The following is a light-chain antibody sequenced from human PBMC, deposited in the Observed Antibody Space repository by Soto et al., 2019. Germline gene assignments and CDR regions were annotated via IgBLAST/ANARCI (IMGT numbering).Light chain of an antibody. CDR1: QSGNRK. Sequence: EIVLTQSPATLPVSPGERATLSCRASQSGNRKLAWYQQRPGHAPRLLIYDASIRATGIPARFSGSGSGTAFTLTLSSLQSEDFAVYYCHQYKNWPPVYRFGQGTKLDI. V-gene: IGKV3D-15*01. J-gene: IGKJ2*03. CDR3: HQYKNWPPVYR. CDR2: DAS.